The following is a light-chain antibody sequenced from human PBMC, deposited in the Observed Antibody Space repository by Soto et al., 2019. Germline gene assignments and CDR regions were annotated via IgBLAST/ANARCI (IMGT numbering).Light chain of an antibody. Sequence: QSALTQPASVSGSPGQSITLSCTGTSSDVGGYNYVSWYQQHPGKAPKLMIYEVSNRPSGVSNRFYGSKSGNTASLTISGLQAEDEADYYCSSYTSSSTPHVVFGGGTKLTVL. CDR3: SSYTSSSTPHVV. CDR1: SSDVGGYNY. CDR2: EVS. J-gene: IGLJ2*01. V-gene: IGLV2-14*01.